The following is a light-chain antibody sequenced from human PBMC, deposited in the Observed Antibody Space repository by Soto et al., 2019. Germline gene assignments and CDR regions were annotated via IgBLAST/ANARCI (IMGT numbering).Light chain of an antibody. Sequence: EIVLTQSRDTLSLSPGERATLSCRASQSVRSNYLAWYQQKPGQAPRFLIYDASSRATGIPDRFSGSGSGTDFTLTISRLEPEDFAVYYCQQYGSSPLTFGGGTKVEIK. CDR3: QQYGSSPLT. CDR1: QSVRSNY. CDR2: DAS. J-gene: IGKJ4*01. V-gene: IGKV3-20*01.